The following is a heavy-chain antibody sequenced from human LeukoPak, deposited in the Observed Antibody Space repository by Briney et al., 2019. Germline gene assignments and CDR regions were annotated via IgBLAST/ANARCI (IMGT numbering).Heavy chain of an antibody. CDR1: GFTFSSYS. CDR3: ARYARILTGYYMTPADWFDP. J-gene: IGHJ5*02. Sequence: PGGSLRLSCAASGFTFSSYSMNWVRQAPGKGLEWVSSISSSSSYIYYADSVKGRFTISRDNAKNSLYLQMNSLRAEDTAVYYCARYARILTGYYMTPADWFDPWGQGTLVTVSS. D-gene: IGHD3-9*01. CDR2: ISSSSSYI. V-gene: IGHV3-21*04.